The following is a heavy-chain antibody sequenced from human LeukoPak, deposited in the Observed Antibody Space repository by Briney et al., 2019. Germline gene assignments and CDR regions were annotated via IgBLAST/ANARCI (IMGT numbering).Heavy chain of an antibody. V-gene: IGHV3-21*01. J-gene: IGHJ4*02. CDR1: GFTFSSYW. Sequence: GGSLRLSCAASGFTFSSYWMHWVRQAPGKGLEWVSSISSSSTYIYYADSVKGRFTVSRDNAKNSLYLQMNSLRAEDTAVYFCASQYTSSRIFDDWGQGTLVTVSS. CDR2: ISSSSTYI. D-gene: IGHD6-13*01. CDR3: ASQYTSSRIFDD.